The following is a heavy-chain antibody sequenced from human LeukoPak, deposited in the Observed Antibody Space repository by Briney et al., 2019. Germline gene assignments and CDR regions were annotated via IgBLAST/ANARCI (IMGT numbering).Heavy chain of an antibody. V-gene: IGHV3-21*01. CDR2: ISSSSSYI. J-gene: IGHJ6*03. D-gene: IGHD2-15*01. Sequence: PGGSLGLSCAASGFTFSSYSMNWVRQAPGKGLEWVSSISSSSSYIYYADSVKGRFTMSRDNAKNSLYLLLNSLRAEDTAVYYCAREVVVAATRYMDVWGKGTTVTISS. CDR3: AREVVVAATRYMDV. CDR1: GFTFSSYS.